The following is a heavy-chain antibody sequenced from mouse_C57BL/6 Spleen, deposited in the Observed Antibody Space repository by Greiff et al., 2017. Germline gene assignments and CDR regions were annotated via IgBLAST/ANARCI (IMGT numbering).Heavy chain of an antibody. CDR3: ARRGDMDN. J-gene: IGHJ2*01. Sequence: QVQLKPPGAELVRPGSSVQLSCKAPGYTFPSYWMHWVKQRPRQGLEWIGHLDPSDSETPSNQKFQDKATLPVDTSSSTAYMQLSSLTTADSAVYYSARRGDMDNCGPGTKLTVSS. CDR1: GYTFPSYW. V-gene: IGHV1-52*01. D-gene: IGHD3-3*01. CDR2: LDPSDSET.